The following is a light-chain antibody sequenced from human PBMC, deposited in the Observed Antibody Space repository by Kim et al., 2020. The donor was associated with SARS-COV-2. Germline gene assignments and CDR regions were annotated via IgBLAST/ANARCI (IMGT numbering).Light chain of an antibody. Sequence: EIVLTQSPGTLSLSPGERATLSCRASQSVSSSYLAWYQQKPGQAPRLLIYGASSRATGIPDRFSGSGSGTDFTLTISRLEPEDFAVYYCQQYGTFGGETKVDIK. J-gene: IGKJ4*01. CDR1: QSVSSSY. CDR2: GAS. V-gene: IGKV3-20*01. CDR3: QQYGT.